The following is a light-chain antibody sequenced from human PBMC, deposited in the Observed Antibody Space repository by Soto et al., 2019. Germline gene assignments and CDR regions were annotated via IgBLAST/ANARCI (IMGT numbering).Light chain of an antibody. V-gene: IGKV3-15*01. CDR2: GAS. Sequence: EIVLTQSPGTLSLSPGERATLSCRASQSVSNYLAWYQQRPGQAPRLLVYGASTRASGIPPRFSGSGSGTDFTLTISSLQSEDFAVYYCQQLNYWPRITFGQGTRLEIK. CDR3: QQLNYWPRIT. J-gene: IGKJ5*01. CDR1: QSVSNY.